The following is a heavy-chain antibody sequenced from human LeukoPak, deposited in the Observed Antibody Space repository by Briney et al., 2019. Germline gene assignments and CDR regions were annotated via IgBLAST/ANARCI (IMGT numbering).Heavy chain of an antibody. CDR1: GFTFSSYS. J-gene: IGHJ4*02. V-gene: IGHV3-21*04. D-gene: IGHD3-9*01. CDR3: ATRRDIPIKSLRYFDWLDY. Sequence: TGGSLRLSCAASGFTFSSYSMNWVRQAPGKGLEWVSSISSSSSYIYYADSVKGRFTISRDNSKNTLYLQMNSLRAEDTAVYYCATRRDIPIKSLRYFDWLDYWGQGTLVTVSS. CDR2: ISSSSSYI.